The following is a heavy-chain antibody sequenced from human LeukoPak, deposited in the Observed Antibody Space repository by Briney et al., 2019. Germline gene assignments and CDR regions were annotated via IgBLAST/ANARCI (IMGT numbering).Heavy chain of an antibody. CDR3: ARGRTWLRTYDAFDI. CDR1: GGSFSGYY. CDR2: INHSGST. Sequence: SETLFLTCAVYGGSFSGYYWSWIRQPPGKGLEWIGEINHSGSTNYNPSPKSRVTISVDTSKNQFSLKLSSVTAADTAVYYCARGRTWLRTYDAFDIWGQGTMVTVSS. D-gene: IGHD5-12*01. J-gene: IGHJ3*02. V-gene: IGHV4-34*01.